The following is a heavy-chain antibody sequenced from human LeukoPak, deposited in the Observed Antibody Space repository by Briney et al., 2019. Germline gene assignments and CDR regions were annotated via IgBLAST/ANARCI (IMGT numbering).Heavy chain of an antibody. CDR3: ARKTDSGGQGDY. CDR2: IYSGGNT. D-gene: IGHD3-22*01. V-gene: IGHV3-66*01. CDR1: GFTFSSYS. Sequence: GGSLRLSCAASGFTFSSYSMNWVRQAPGKGLECVSVIYSGGNTYYTDSVKGRFTISRDNSKNTLYLQMNSLRAEDTAVYYCARKTDSGGQGDYWGPGTLVTVSS. J-gene: IGHJ4*02.